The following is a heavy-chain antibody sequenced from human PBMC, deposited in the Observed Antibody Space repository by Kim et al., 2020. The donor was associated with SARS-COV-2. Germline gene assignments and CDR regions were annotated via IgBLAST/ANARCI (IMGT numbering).Heavy chain of an antibody. V-gene: IGHV3-30*18. CDR2: ISVDGSKK. CDR3: AKDKSIFMITFGRESGGMDL. Sequence: GGSLRLSCAASGFNFNNFAMHWVRQAPGKGLEWVAIISVDGSKKYYADSLKGRFTISRDSSKNTLYLQMNSLRPEETAVYFCAKDKSIFMITFGRESGGMDLWGRGTSVTVSS. J-gene: IGHJ6*02. D-gene: IGHD3-16*01. CDR1: GFNFNNFA.